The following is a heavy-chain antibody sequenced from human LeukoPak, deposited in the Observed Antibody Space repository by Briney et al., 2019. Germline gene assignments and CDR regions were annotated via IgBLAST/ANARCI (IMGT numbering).Heavy chain of an antibody. CDR1: GGSISSYY. D-gene: IGHD6-25*01. J-gene: IGHJ5*02. CDR3: ARGYSSAFDP. CDR2: IDTSGNT. Sequence: SETLSLTCTVSGGSISSYYWSWIRQPAGKGLEWIGRIDTSGNTNYKPSLKSRVTISVDTSKNQFSLKLSSVTAADTAVYYCARGYSSAFDPWGQGTLVTVSS. V-gene: IGHV4-4*07.